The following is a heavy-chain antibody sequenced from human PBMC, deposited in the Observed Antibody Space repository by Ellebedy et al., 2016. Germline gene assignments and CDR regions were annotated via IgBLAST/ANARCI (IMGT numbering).Heavy chain of an antibody. CDR3: ARAVMYYFDY. D-gene: IGHD4-11*01. V-gene: IGHV3-21*01. CDR1: GFTFSSYS. Sequence: GGSLRLXXAASGFTFSSYSMNWVRQAPGKGLEWVSSISSSSSYIYYADSVKGRFTISRDNAKNSLYLQMNSLRAEDTAVYYCARAVMYYFDYWGQGTLVTVSS. J-gene: IGHJ4*02. CDR2: ISSSSSYI.